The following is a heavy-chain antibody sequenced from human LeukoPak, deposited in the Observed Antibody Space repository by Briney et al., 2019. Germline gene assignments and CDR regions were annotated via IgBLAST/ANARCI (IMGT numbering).Heavy chain of an antibody. J-gene: IGHJ3*02. Sequence: SETLSLTCTVSGGPISSYYWSWIRQPPGKGLEWNGYIYYSGSTNYNPSLKSRATISVDTSKNQFSLKLSSVTAADTAVYYCARVPDIVVVPAAIGHAFDIWGQGTMVTVSS. CDR2: IYYSGST. V-gene: IGHV4-59*08. CDR3: ARVPDIVVVPAAIGHAFDI. CDR1: GGPISSYY. D-gene: IGHD2-2*01.